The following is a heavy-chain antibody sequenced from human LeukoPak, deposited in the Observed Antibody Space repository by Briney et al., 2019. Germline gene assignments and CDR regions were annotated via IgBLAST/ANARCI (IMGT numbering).Heavy chain of an antibody. CDR1: GFTFSSYA. J-gene: IGHJ4*02. V-gene: IGHV3-7*01. D-gene: IGHD3-10*01. Sequence: GGSLRLSCAASGFTFSSYAMSWVRQAPGKGLEWVANIKQDGSEKYYVDSVKGRFTISRDNAKNSLYLQMNSLRAEDTAVYYCARYYAWFGELDYFDYWGQGTLVTVSS. CDR3: ARYYAWFGELDYFDY. CDR2: IKQDGSEK.